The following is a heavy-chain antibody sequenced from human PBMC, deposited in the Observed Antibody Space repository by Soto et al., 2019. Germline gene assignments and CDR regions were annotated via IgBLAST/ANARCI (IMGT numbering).Heavy chain of an antibody. D-gene: IGHD2-15*01. CDR1: GFTFSSYA. CDR2: ISGSGGSP. Sequence: GGSLRLSCAASGFTFSSYAMSWVRQAPGKGLEWVSAISGSGGSPYYAESVKGRFTISRDNSKNTLYLQMNSLRAENTAIYYCAKDRDIVVVVAAAGGVDYWGQGTLVTVSS. CDR3: AKDRDIVVVVAAAGGVDY. J-gene: IGHJ4*02. V-gene: IGHV3-23*01.